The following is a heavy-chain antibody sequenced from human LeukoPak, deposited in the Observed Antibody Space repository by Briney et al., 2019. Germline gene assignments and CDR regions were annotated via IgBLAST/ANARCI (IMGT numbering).Heavy chain of an antibody. J-gene: IGHJ3*02. V-gene: IGHV3-48*01. D-gene: IGHD3-22*01. Sequence: GGSLRLSCAASGFTFSSYSMNWVRQAPGKGLEWVSYISSSSSTIYYADSVKGRFSISRDNAKNSLYLQMNSLRAEDTAVYYCARDHHRRLYDSQARDTFDIWGQGTMVTVSS. CDR2: ISSSSSTI. CDR3: ARDHHRRLYDSQARDTFDI. CDR1: GFTFSSYS.